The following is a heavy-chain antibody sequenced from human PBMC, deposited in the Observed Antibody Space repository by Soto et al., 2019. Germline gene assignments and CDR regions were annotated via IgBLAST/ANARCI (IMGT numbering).Heavy chain of an antibody. V-gene: IGHV3-13*05. J-gene: IGHJ6*02. CDR1: GFSFSDYD. CDR2: IGAARDP. CDR3: ARDGEAHYGLDV. D-gene: IGHD3-10*01. Sequence: GGSLRLSCTASGFSFSDYDMHWVRQAPGKGLEWVSTIGAARDPYYTGSVKGRFTVSRDNAKNSVYLHMSSLRAEDTAVYYCARDGEAHYGLDVWGQGTTVTVSS.